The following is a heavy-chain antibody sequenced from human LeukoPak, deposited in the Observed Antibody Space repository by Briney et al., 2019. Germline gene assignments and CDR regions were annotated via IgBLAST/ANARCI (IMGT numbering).Heavy chain of an antibody. V-gene: IGHV1-2*02. CDR1: GYTFTGYY. Sequence: ASVKVSCKASGYTFTGYYMQGVRQAPGQGLEWMGWINPNSGDTNYAQKFQGRVTMTRATAISTAYMEVSRLRSDDTAVYYCARVHSDYWGQGTLVTVSS. CDR3: ARVHSDY. CDR2: INPNSGDT. J-gene: IGHJ4*02.